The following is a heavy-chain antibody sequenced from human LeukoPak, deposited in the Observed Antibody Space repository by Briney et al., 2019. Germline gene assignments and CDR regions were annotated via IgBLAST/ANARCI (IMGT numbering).Heavy chain of an antibody. CDR1: GYTFTGYY. D-gene: IGHD1-26*01. J-gene: IGHJ4*02. V-gene: IGHV1-2*02. CDR2: INPNSGGT. CDR3: ARDLTGVGATQGDY. Sequence: ASVKVSCKASGYTFTGYYMHWVRQAPGQGLEWMGWINPNSGGTNYAQKFQGRVPMTRDTSISTAYMELSRLRSDDTAVYYCARDLTGVGATQGDYWGQGTLVAVSS.